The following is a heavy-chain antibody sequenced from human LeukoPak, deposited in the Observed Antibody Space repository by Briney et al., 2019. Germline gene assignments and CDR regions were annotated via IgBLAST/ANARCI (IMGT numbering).Heavy chain of an antibody. CDR1: GGSFSGYY. CDR3: ARERYSSSWYRTGWFDP. Sequence: SETLSLTCAVYGGSFSGYYWSWIRQPPGKGLEWIGEINHSGSTNYNPSLKSRVTISVDTSKNQFSLKLSSVTAADTAVYYCARERYSSSWYRTGWFDPWGQGTLVTVSS. V-gene: IGHV4-34*01. J-gene: IGHJ5*02. CDR2: INHSGST. D-gene: IGHD6-13*01.